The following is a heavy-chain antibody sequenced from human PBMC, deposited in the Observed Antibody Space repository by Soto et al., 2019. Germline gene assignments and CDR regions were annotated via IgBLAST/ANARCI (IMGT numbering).Heavy chain of an antibody. CDR2: ISHSGIT. CDR3: ARQLIY. Sequence: PSEPLSLTSAVSSGSIVNLYWWSWIRQPPGKGLEWIGDISHSGITNYNPSLESRVTISIDTSKNQFSLELSSVTAADKAMYYCARQLIYLGQGTSVTGSS. D-gene: IGHD6-13*01. CDR1: SGSIVNLYW. V-gene: IGHV4-4*02. J-gene: IGHJ4*02.